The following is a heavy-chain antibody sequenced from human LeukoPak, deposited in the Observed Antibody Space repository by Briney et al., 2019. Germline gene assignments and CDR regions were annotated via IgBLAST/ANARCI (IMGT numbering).Heavy chain of an antibody. V-gene: IGHV4-38-2*02. J-gene: IGHJ5*02. Sequence: SETLSLTCTVSGHSISSSYYWGWIRQPPGKGLEWIGSIYHSGSTYYNPSLKSRVTISVDTSKNQFSLKLSSVTAADTAVYYCARISVYSRQQLVLNWFDPWGQGTLVTVSS. D-gene: IGHD6-13*01. CDR1: GHSISSSYY. CDR2: IYHSGST. CDR3: ARISVYSRQQLVLNWFDP.